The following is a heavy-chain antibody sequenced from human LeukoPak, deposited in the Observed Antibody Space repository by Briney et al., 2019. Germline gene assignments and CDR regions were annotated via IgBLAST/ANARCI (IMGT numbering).Heavy chain of an antibody. CDR3: ARAGRIYIAAAQSVDY. Sequence: ASVKVSCKASGYTLTSYYMHWVRQAPGQGLEWMGIINPSGGSTSYAQKFQGRVTMTRDTSTSTVYMGLSSLRSEDTAVYYCARAGRIYIAAAQSVDYWGQGTLVTVSS. D-gene: IGHD6-13*01. J-gene: IGHJ4*02. CDR1: GYTLTSYY. CDR2: INPSGGST. V-gene: IGHV1-46*01.